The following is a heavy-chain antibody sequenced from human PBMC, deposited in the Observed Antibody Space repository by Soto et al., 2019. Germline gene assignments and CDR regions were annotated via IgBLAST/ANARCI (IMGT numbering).Heavy chain of an antibody. D-gene: IGHD2-21*02. V-gene: IGHV4-39*02. CDR1: GGSIRTGDYY. Sequence: SETLSLTCTVSGGSIRTGDYYWVWIRQTPGRGLEWIGSVYYTGTTYYTPSLQGRVTMSADTSKNTFFLELRSVTAADTAVYFCARGPPIVMGTTIAPRNYYFDYWGQGTLVTVSS. J-gene: IGHJ4*02. CDR3: ARGPPIVMGTTIAPRNYYFDY. CDR2: VYYTGTT.